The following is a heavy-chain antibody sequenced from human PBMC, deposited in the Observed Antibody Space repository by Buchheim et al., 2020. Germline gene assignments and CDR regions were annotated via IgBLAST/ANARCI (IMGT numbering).Heavy chain of an antibody. J-gene: IGHJ4*02. CDR1: GGSFSGYY. CDR3: AGRLLPPWTYYFDY. V-gene: IGHV4-34*01. Sequence: QVQLQQWGAGLLKPSETLSLPCAVYGGSFSGYYWSWIRQPPGKGLEWIGEINHSGSTNYNPSLKSRVTISVDTSQNQFPLKLSSVTAADTAVYYCAGRLLPPWTYYFDYWGQGTL. D-gene: IGHD3/OR15-3a*01. CDR2: INHSGST.